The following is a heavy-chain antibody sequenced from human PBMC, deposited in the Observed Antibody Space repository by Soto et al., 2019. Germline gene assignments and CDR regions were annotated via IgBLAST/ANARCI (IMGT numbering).Heavy chain of an antibody. CDR1: GDSVTIRDDY. D-gene: IGHD1-1*01. CDR3: ANLRVSTSGTSGIHV. Sequence: SWTXALSCRLCGDSVTIRDDYVSWIRQPPGKGLEWIGSMFYSGLTYYNPSLKSRVTLSVDKSKNQFSVRMNSVTAADTAVYYCANLRVSTSGTSGIHVWGQATTV. V-gene: IGHV4-39*01. CDR2: MFYSGLT. J-gene: IGHJ6*01.